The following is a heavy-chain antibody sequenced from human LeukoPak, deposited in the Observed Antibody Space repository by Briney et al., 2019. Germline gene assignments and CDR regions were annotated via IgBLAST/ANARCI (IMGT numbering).Heavy chain of an antibody. V-gene: IGHV3-23*01. CDR3: AKVHVVLVPAAMVPNFDY. J-gene: IGHJ4*02. CDR2: ISGSGGST. D-gene: IGHD2-2*01. CDR1: GFTFSSYA. Sequence: GGSLRLSCAASGFTFSSYAMSWVRQPPGKGLEWVSAISGSGGSTYYADSVKGRFTISRDNSKNTLYLQMNSLRAEDTAVYYCAKVHVVLVPAAMVPNFDYWGQGTLVTVSS.